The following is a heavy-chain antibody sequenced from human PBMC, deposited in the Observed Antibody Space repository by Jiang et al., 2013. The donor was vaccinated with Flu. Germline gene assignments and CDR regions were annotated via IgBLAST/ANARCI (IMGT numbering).Heavy chain of an antibody. CDR3: AGERLGRGAFDI. D-gene: IGHD3-10*01. Sequence: KKPGGLSEGLLQGFWLHFTSYGISWVRQAPGQGLEWMGWISAYNGNTNYAQKLQGRVTMTTDTSTSTAYMELRSLRSDDTAVYYCAGERLGRGAFDIWGQGTMVTVSS. V-gene: IGHV1-18*01. CDR2: ISAYNGNT. J-gene: IGHJ3*02. CDR1: LHFTSYG.